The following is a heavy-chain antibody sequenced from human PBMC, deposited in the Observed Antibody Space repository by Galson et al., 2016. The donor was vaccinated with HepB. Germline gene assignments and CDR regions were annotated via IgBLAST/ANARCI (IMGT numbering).Heavy chain of an antibody. V-gene: IGHV3-30*18. D-gene: IGHD2-8*01. J-gene: IGHJ6*02. CDR3: AKDQDIVPESNYYYGMDV. Sequence: SLRLSCAASGFSFSSFGMHWVRQAPGKGLEWVAVISHDGSNKYYADSVKGRFTISRDNSKTTLYLQMNSLGAEDTAVYFCAKDQDIVPESNYYYGMDVWGQGTTVTVSS. CDR2: ISHDGSNK. CDR1: GFSFSSFG.